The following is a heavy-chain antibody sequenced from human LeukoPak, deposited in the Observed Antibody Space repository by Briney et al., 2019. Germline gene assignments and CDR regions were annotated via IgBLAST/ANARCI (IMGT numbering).Heavy chain of an antibody. D-gene: IGHD1-26*01. CDR2: IYSGAST. CDR1: GFTVSSNY. J-gene: IGHJ4*02. Sequence: GGSLRLSCAASGFTVSSNYMSWVRQAPGKGLEWVSVIYSGASTYYADSVKGRFTISRDNSKNTLYLQMNSLRAEDTAVYYCARDAGLGGGPYFDYWGQGTLVTVSS. V-gene: IGHV3-66*02. CDR3: ARDAGLGGGPYFDY.